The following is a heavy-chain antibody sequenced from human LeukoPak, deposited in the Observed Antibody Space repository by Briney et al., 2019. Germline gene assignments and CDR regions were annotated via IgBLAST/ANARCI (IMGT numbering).Heavy chain of an antibody. D-gene: IGHD3-3*01. Sequence: PGRSLRLSCAASGFTFSSYGMHWVRQAPGKGLEWVAVIWYDGSNKYYADSVKGRFTISRDNSKNTLYLQMNSLRAEDTAVYYCARGDHYDFWSGYYRDDMNYFDYWGQGTLVTVSS. V-gene: IGHV3-33*01. CDR1: GFTFSSYG. CDR2: IWYDGSNK. J-gene: IGHJ4*02. CDR3: ARGDHYDFWSGYYRDDMNYFDY.